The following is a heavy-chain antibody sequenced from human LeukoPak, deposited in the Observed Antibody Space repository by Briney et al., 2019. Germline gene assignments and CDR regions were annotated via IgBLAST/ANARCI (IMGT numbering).Heavy chain of an antibody. J-gene: IGHJ6*02. V-gene: IGHV4-34*01. CDR3: ARGQLGGDILTGYYYYYGMDV. CDR2: INHSGST. D-gene: IGHD3-9*01. Sequence: SETLSLTCAVYGGSFSGYYWSWIRQPPGKGLEWIGEINHSGSTNYNPSLESRVTISVDTSKNQFSLKLSSVTAADTAVYYCARGQLGGDILTGYYYYYGMDVWGQGTTVTVSS. CDR1: GGSFSGYY.